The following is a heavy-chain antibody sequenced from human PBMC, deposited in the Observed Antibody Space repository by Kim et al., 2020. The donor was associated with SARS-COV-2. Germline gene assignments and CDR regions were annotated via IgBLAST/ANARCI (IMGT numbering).Heavy chain of an antibody. D-gene: IGHD5-18*01. CDR2: IYYNGNT. CDR3: ARTDTPIEFDL. V-gene: IGHV4-61*01. Sequence: SETLSLTCSVSGGSVSSGSHYWSWMRQPPGKGLEWIGYIYYNGNTIYNPSHKSRITISVDTSNNKFSLKLRSVTAADTAVYFCARTDTPIEFDLWGQGILVPVPS. CDR1: GGSVSSGSHY. J-gene: IGHJ1*01.